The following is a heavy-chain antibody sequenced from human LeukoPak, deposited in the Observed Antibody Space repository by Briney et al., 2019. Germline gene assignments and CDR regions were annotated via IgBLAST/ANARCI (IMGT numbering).Heavy chain of an antibody. J-gene: IGHJ4*02. D-gene: IGHD4-17*01. CDR3: ARVLSATVTTSGWYFDY. CDR2: ISSSGSTI. V-gene: IGHV3-11*01. CDR1: GFTFSDYY. Sequence: AGGSLRLSCAASGFTFSDYYMSWIRQAPGKGLEWVSYISSSGSTIYYADSVKGRFTIFRDNAKNSLYLQMNSLIAEDTAVYYCARVLSATVTTSGWYFDYGGQGPLVTVSS.